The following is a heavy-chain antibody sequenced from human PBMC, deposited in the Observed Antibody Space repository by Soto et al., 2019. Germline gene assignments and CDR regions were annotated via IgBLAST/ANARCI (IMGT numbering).Heavy chain of an antibody. D-gene: IGHD6-13*01. J-gene: IGHJ4*02. Sequence: LPLSXASSEFTLNMYGIHWILQVPWKGPVWVARIYNDGTYADYADSVRGRFTISRDNAKDTLYLQMNDLRAEDSALYHCTRWPWDTKDGTRANWGKGTLVTVSS. CDR3: TRWPWDTKDGTRAN. V-gene: IGHV3-74*01. CDR2: IYNDGTYA. CDR1: EFTLNMYG.